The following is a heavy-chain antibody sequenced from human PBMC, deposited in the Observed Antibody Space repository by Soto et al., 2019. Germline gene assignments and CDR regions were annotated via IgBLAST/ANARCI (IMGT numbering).Heavy chain of an antibody. V-gene: IGHV3-30*18. D-gene: IGHD3-22*01. Sequence: QVQLVESGGGVVQPGRSLRLSCAASGFTFSSYGMHWVRQAPGKGLEWVAVISYDGSNKYYADSVKGRFTISRDNSKNTMYLQMNSLRAEDTAVYYCAKDKRRGYYGSSGYPMFDPWGQGTLVTVSS. J-gene: IGHJ5*02. CDR1: GFTFSSYG. CDR3: AKDKRRGYYGSSGYPMFDP. CDR2: ISYDGSNK.